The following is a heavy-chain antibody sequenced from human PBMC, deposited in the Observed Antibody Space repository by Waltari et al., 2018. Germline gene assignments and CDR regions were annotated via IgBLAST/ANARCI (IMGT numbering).Heavy chain of an antibody. D-gene: IGHD3-3*01. V-gene: IGHV1-18*01. Sequence: QAQLVQSGAEVKKPRASVNVSCRASGYTFSDFGISRGRQAPGQGLEWMGWISANNGHTNHAQKFQDRLIMTKDTSTTTVYMELNYLTSDDTAVYYCARERHRLMEVGYLMALDPWGQGTLVTVSS. CDR3: ARERHRLMEVGYLMALDP. CDR1: GYTFSDFG. CDR2: ISANNGHT. J-gene: IGHJ5*02.